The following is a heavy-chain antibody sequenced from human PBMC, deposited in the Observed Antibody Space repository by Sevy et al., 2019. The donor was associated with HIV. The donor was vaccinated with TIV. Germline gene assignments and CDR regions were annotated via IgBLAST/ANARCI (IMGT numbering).Heavy chain of an antibody. CDR2: ISGSGDNT. CDR3: AKCFYTSIDADYYYYKDV. CDR1: GFTFSSYA. J-gene: IGHJ6*03. D-gene: IGHD6-6*01. V-gene: IGHV3-23*01. Sequence: GGSLRLSCAASGFTFSSYATSWVRQAPGKGLEWVSTISGSGDNTFYADSAKGRFTISRDNSKNTLNLQMNSLRAEDTAVYYCAKCFYTSIDADYYYYKDVWGKGTLVTVSS.